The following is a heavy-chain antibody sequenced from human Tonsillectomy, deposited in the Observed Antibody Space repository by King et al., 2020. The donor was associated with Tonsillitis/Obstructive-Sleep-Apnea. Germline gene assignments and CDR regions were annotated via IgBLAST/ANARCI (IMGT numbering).Heavy chain of an antibody. V-gene: IGHV2-5*02. CDR2: IYWDDDK. CDR3: ARRPCDTTCYHTFDY. CDR1: GFSLSTSGVG. D-gene: IGHD2-2*01. J-gene: IGHJ4*02. Sequence: TLKESGPTLVKPTQTLTLTCTFSGFSLSTSGVGVGWIRQPPGKALEWLALIYWDDDKRYSPSLKSRLTITKDTSKNQVVLSMTNMDPVDTATYFFARRPCDTTCYHTFDYWGQGNLVTVSS.